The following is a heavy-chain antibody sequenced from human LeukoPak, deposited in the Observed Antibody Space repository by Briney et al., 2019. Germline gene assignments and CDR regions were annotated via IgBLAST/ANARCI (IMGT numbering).Heavy chain of an antibody. Sequence: PSETLSLTCAIDGGPFSGYYWNWIRQTPGKGLEWIGEMNHRGGTNYNPSLKIRIIMSLDTSNSQFSLKMSSVTAADTSVYYCARGSGSSAYFWGPFDFWGQGTLVTVSS. CDR1: GGPFSGYY. V-gene: IGHV4-34*01. D-gene: IGHD3-22*01. CDR2: MNHRGGT. CDR3: ARGSGSSAYFWGPFDF. J-gene: IGHJ4*02.